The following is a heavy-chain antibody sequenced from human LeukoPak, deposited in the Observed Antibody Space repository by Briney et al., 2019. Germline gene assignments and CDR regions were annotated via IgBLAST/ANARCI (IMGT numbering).Heavy chain of an antibody. CDR3: AREGGPYRPLDY. Sequence: NPSETLSLTCGVSGGSITSTNYWTWVRQPPGKGLEWIGEVNLQGSTNYNPSLMGRVAISVDTSENHISLQLTSVTAADTAVYYCAREGGPYRPLDYSGQGALVTVSS. J-gene: IGHJ4*02. V-gene: IGHV4-4*02. CDR2: VNLQGST. CDR1: GGSITSTNY.